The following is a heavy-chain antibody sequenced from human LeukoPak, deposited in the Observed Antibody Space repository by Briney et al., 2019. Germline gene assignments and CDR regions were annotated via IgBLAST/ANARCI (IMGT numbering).Heavy chain of an antibody. CDR3: ARHGHGLDY. Sequence: GGSLRLSCAASGLTFSSYWMSWVRQAPGKALECVAKIKQDGSEKYYVDSVKGRFTTSRDNAKNSLYLQMNSLRGEDTAVYYCARHGHGLDYWGQGNLVTVSS. CDR2: IKQDGSEK. D-gene: IGHD2-8*01. V-gene: IGHV3-7*05. CDR1: GLTFSSYW. J-gene: IGHJ4*02.